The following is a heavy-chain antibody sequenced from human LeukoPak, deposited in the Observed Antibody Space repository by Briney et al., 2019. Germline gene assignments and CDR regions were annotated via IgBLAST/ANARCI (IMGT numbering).Heavy chain of an antibody. CDR2: INYSGST. CDR1: GASISGYY. Sequence: SETLSLTCTVSGASISGYYCSWIRQPPGKGLEWIGYINYSGSTNYNPSLKSRVTISVSTSKNQFSLKLSSVTAADTAVYYCARTTDDSIGYSDYWGQGTVVTVSS. V-gene: IGHV4-59*01. J-gene: IGHJ4*02. D-gene: IGHD3-22*01. CDR3: ARTTDDSIGYSDY.